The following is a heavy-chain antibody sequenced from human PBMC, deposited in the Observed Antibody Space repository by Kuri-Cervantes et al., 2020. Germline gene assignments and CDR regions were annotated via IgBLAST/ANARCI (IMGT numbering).Heavy chain of an antibody. CDR3: ARSPRYDSSGYRDYFDY. J-gene: IGHJ4*02. V-gene: IGHV3-11*01. Sequence: GGSLRLSCAASGFTFSDYYMSWIRQAPGKGLEWVSYISSSSTAIYYGDSVKGRFTISRDNAKNSLYLQMNSLRAEDTAVYYCARSPRYDSSGYRDYFDYWGQGTLVTVSS. CDR2: ISSSSTAI. D-gene: IGHD3-22*01. CDR1: GFTFSDYY.